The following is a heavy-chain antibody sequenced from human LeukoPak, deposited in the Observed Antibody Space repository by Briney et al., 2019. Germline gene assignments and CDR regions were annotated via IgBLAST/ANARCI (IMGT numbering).Heavy chain of an antibody. CDR3: AELGITMIGGV. CDR1: GFSFSSYS. Sequence: GGSLRLSCAASGFSFSSYSINWVRQAPGKGLEWLSYIDSRSSIISYADSVKGRFTISRDNAKNSLYLQMNSLRAEDTAVYYCAELGITMIGGVWGKGTTVTISS. CDR2: IDSRSSII. J-gene: IGHJ6*04. V-gene: IGHV3-48*04. D-gene: IGHD3-10*02.